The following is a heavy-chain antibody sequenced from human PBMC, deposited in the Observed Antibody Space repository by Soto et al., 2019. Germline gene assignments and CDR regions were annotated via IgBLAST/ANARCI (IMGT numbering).Heavy chain of an antibody. V-gene: IGHV1-2*02. CDR3: ARSLSTIGGRPDS. Sequence: ASVKVSCKASGYTFTGYYMHWVRQAPGQGLEWMGWINPNSGDTKYAQKFQGRVTMTRDTSTRTAYMEVSRLTSDDTAVYYCARSLSTIGGRPDSWGQGTLVTVSS. D-gene: IGHD6-6*01. CDR1: GYTFTGYY. CDR2: INPNSGDT. J-gene: IGHJ4*02.